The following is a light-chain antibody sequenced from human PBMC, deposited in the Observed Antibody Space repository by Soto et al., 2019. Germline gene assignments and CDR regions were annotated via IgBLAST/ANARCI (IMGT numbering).Light chain of an antibody. Sequence: DFQMTQSPSTLSASVGDRVTITCRATQSIRSRLAWFQQKRGKAPKLLIYDASSLESRVPQRVSGSGSGAEIALTTSSLPTDVFSTYYCPQYHSYLTCGRGTKVVI. CDR1: QSIRSR. J-gene: IGKJ1*01. V-gene: IGKV1-5*01. CDR3: PQYHSYLT. CDR2: DAS.